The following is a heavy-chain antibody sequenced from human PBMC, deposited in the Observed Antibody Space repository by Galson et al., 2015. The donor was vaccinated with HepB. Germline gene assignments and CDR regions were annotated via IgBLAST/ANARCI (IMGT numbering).Heavy chain of an antibody. V-gene: IGHV3-53*01. Sequence: SLRLSCAASGFTVSSNYMSWVRQAPGKGLEWVSVIYSGGSTYYADSVKGRFTISRDDSKNTLYLQMNSLRAEDTAVYYCARSFTMVRGWVFMDVWGQGTTVTVSS. J-gene: IGHJ6*02. CDR3: ARSFTMVRGWVFMDV. CDR2: IYSGGST. D-gene: IGHD3-10*01. CDR1: GFTVSSNY.